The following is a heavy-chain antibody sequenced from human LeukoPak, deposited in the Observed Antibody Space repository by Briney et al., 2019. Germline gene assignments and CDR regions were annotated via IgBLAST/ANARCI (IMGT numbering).Heavy chain of an antibody. CDR2: IIPILGIA. V-gene: IGHV1-69*04. Sequence: SVKVSCKASGGTFSSYAISWVRQAPGQGLEWMGRIIPILGIANYAQKFQGRVTITADKSTSTAYMELSSLRSEDTAVYYCASRTSTSREYYYYGMDVWGQGTTVTVS. CDR1: GGTFSSYA. J-gene: IGHJ6*02. CDR3: ASRTSTSREYYYYGMDV. D-gene: IGHD2-2*01.